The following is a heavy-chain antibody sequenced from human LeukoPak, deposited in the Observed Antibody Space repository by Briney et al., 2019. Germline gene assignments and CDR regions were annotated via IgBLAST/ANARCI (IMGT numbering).Heavy chain of an antibody. CDR2: ISASGGST. CDR3: AKAKPPRNPLMVSAMRGYFDY. D-gene: IGHD2-8*01. Sequence: GGTLRLSCAASGFTFSSYGMSWVRQAPGKGLKWVSDISASGGSTYYADSVKGRFTISRDNSKKTLHLQMNSLRAEDTAIYYCAKAKPPRNPLMVSAMRGYFDYWGQGTLVTVSS. V-gene: IGHV3-23*01. J-gene: IGHJ4*02. CDR1: GFTFSSYG.